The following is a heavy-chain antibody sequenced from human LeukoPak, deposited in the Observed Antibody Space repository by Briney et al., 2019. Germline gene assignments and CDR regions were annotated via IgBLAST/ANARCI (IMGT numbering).Heavy chain of an antibody. CDR2: MNPNSGNT. V-gene: IGHV1-8*01. CDR3: ARGPSRDYGSGSSWFDP. D-gene: IGHD3-10*01. Sequence: ASVKVSCKASGYTFTTYDINWVRQVTGQGLEWMGWMNPNSGNTGYAQKIQGRVTMTRNTSINTAYMELSSLRSEDPAVYYCARGPSRDYGSGSSWFDPWGQGTLVTVSS. CDR1: GYTFTTYD. J-gene: IGHJ5*02.